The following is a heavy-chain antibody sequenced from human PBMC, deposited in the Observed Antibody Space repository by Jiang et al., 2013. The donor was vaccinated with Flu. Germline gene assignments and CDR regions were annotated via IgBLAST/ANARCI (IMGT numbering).Heavy chain of an antibody. CDR1: GFTFSNYG. D-gene: IGHD6-19*01. V-gene: IGHV3-30*02. CDR2: IRYDGSNK. J-gene: IGHJ4*02. CDR3: AKERGIAVAGSGFDY. Sequence: VQLVESGGGVVQPGGSLRLSCAASGFTFSNYGMHWVRQAPGKGLEWVAFIRYDGSNKYYADSVKGRFTISRDNSKNTLYLQMNSLRAEDTAVYYCAKERGIAVAGSGFDYWGQGTLVTVSS.